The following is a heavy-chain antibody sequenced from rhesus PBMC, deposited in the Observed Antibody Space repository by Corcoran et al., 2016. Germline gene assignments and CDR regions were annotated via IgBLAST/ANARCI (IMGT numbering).Heavy chain of an antibody. J-gene: IGHJ3*01. CDR2: ISGSSGSP. D-gene: IGHD6-31*01. V-gene: IGHV4-165*01. CDR1: GGSFSGYY. Sequence: QVQLQESGPGLVKPSETLSLTCAVSGGSFSGYYWGWIRQPPGKGLGWIGYISGSSGSPDYNPSLQSRVTISTDTSKNQFSLKLSSVTAADTAVYYCARGSEQRLVRFDAFDFWGQGLRVTVSS. CDR3: ARGSEQRLVRFDAFDF.